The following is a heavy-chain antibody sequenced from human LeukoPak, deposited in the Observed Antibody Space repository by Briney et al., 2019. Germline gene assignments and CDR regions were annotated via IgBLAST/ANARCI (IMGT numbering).Heavy chain of an antibody. CDR3: ARGPSGYHNT. V-gene: IGHV3-23*01. D-gene: IGHD5-12*01. J-gene: IGHJ4*02. CDR2: ISGSDGST. Sequence: GGSLRLSCAASGFTFNNYAMNWVRQAPGKGLEWVSGISGSDGSTNYADSVKGRFTISRDNSKNTLYLQMNSLRAEDTAVYYCARGPSGYHNTGGQGTLVTVSS. CDR1: GFTFNNYA.